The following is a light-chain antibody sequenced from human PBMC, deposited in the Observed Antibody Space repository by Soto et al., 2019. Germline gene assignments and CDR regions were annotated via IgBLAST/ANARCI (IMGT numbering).Light chain of an antibody. CDR1: QSVSSTS. Sequence: EIVLTQSPGTLSLSPGERATLSCRASQSVSSTSLSWYQQQPGPATRLLIYGASTRATGIPDSFSGGGSAKDFTLTISIVEHEDFSLYYCQQYGTSPWTFGQGTKVDIK. CDR3: QQYGTSPWT. J-gene: IGKJ1*01. CDR2: GAS. V-gene: IGKV3-20*01.